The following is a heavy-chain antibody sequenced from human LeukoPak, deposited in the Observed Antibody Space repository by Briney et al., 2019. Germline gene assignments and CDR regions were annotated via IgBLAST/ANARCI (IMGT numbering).Heavy chain of an antibody. Sequence: PSETLSLTCTVSGGSISPYYWSWIRQPPGKGLEWIGCVYYSGSTTYNPSLRSRVTISVDTSKNQFSLKLSSVTAADTAVYYCARRADRYGYYSYWGQGTLVTVSS. CDR1: GGSISPYY. CDR3: ARRADRYGYYSY. V-gene: IGHV4-59*01. D-gene: IGHD5-18*01. CDR2: VYYSGST. J-gene: IGHJ4*02.